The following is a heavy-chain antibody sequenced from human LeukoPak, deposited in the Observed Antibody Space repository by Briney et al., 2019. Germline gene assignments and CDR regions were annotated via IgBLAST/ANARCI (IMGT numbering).Heavy chain of an antibody. CDR1: GFTFSSYA. J-gene: IGHJ4*02. D-gene: IGHD1-26*01. Sequence: PGGSLTVSRAASGFTFSSYAMSWVRQAPGKGLEWVSAISSSGGSTNYADSVKGRFTISRDNLKNTLYLQMNSLRAEDTAVYYCAKAGVGATVFDYWGQGTLVTVSS. CDR3: AKAGVGATVFDY. V-gene: IGHV3-23*01. CDR2: ISSSGGST.